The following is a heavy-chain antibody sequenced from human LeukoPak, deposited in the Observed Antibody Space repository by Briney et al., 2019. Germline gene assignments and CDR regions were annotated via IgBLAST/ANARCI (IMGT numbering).Heavy chain of an antibody. J-gene: IGHJ6*02. V-gene: IGHV3-33*01. D-gene: IGHD6-13*01. Sequence: GGSLRLSCAASGFTFSSYGMHWVRQAPGKGLEWVAVIWYDGSNKYYADSVKGRFTISRDNSKNTLYLQMNSPRAEDTAVYYCAAGYYYYGMDFWGQGTTVTVSS. CDR2: IWYDGSNK. CDR1: GFTFSSYG. CDR3: AAGYYYYGMDF.